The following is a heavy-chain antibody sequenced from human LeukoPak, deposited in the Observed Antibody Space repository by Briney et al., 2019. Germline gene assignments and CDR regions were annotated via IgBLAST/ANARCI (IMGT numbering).Heavy chain of an antibody. CDR3: TTDLGYSSSWRAEYFQH. CDR1: GFTVSSSH. CDR2: IKSKTDGGTT. J-gene: IGHJ1*01. V-gene: IGHV3-15*01. D-gene: IGHD6-13*01. Sequence: GGSLRLSCAASGFTVSSSHMSWVRQAPGKGLEWVGRIKSKTDGGTTDYAAPVKGRFTISRDDSKNTLYLQMNSLKTEDTAVYYCTTDLGYSSSWRAEYFQHWGQGTLVTVSS.